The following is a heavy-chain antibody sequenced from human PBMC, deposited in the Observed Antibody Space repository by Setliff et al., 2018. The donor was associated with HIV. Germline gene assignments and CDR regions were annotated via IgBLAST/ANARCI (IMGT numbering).Heavy chain of an antibody. CDR3: AREHCSGGSCNGFDI. J-gene: IGHJ3*02. Sequence: SETLSLTCTVSGGSFSDYYRSWIRQPPGKGLEWIGYIYTSGSTYYNPSLKSRVTISLDTSRNQFSLKLGSVTAADTAMYYCAREHCSGGSCNGFDIWGQGTMVTVSS. D-gene: IGHD2-15*01. CDR1: GGSFSDYY. CDR2: IYTSGST. V-gene: IGHV4-4*09.